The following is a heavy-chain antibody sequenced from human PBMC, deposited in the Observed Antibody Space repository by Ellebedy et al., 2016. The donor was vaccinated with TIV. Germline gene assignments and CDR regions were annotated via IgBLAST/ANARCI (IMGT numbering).Heavy chain of an antibody. CDR3: ARDWGSGWFTDRNWFDP. CDR2: IWYDGSNK. Sequence: GESLKISXAASGFTFSSYGMHWVRQAPGKGLEWVAVIWYDGSNKYYADSVKGRFTISRDNSKNTLYLQMNSLRAEDTAVYYCARDWGSGWFTDRNWFDPWGQGTLVTVSS. J-gene: IGHJ5*02. V-gene: IGHV3-33*01. D-gene: IGHD6-19*01. CDR1: GFTFSSYG.